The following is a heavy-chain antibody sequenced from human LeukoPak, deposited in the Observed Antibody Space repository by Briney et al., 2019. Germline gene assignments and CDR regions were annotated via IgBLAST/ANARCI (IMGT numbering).Heavy chain of an antibody. CDR3: TPLLLWSGDDY. J-gene: IGHJ4*02. D-gene: IGHD3-10*01. CDR1: GFTFSNAW. V-gene: IGHV3-15*01. Sequence: GGSLRLSCAASGFTFSNAWMSWVRQAPGKGLEWVGRIKSKNDGGTTDYAVPVKGRFTISRDDSKNTLDLQMNSLKTEDTAVYYCTPLLLWSGDDYWGQGTLVTVSS. CDR2: IKSKNDGGTT.